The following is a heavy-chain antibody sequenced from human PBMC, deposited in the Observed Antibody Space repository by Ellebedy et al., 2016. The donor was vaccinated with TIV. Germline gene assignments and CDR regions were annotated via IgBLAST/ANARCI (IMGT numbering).Heavy chain of an antibody. CDR3: ARAHSSSYYYFDF. J-gene: IGHJ4*02. CDR1: GFNFRTYA. D-gene: IGHD6-13*01. Sequence: GGSLRLSCAASGFNFRTYAMHWVRQTPGKGLEWVTFMRYDGSKGYYAESVKSRFTISRDNSKNTLYLQMNSLRGGDSAVYYCARAHSSSYYYFDFWGQGTLVTVSS. CDR2: MRYDGSKG. V-gene: IGHV3-30*02.